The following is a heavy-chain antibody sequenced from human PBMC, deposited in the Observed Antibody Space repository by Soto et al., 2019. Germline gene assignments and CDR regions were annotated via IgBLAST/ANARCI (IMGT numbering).Heavy chain of an antibody. CDR3: ARAEDSSGWDAFDI. CDR1: GYTFTSYG. CDR2: ISAYNGNT. V-gene: IGHV1-18*04. J-gene: IGHJ3*02. D-gene: IGHD6-19*01. Sequence: GASVKVSCKASGYTFTSYGISWVRQAPGQGLEWMGWISAYNGNTNYAQKLQGRVTMTTDTSTSTAYMELRSLRSDDTAVYYCARAEDSSGWDAFDIWGQGTMVTVSS.